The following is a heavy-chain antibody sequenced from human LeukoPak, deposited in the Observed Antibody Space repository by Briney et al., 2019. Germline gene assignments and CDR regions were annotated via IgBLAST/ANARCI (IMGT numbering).Heavy chain of an antibody. CDR1: GYTFTGYY. CDR3: ARDGAGALTYYYYYGMVV. Sequence: ASVKFSCNASGYTFTGYYMHWVRQAPGQGLEWMGWINPNRGGTNYAQKFQGRVTMTRDTSISTAYMDLSRLRYDDTAVYYCARDGAGALTYYYYYGMVVWGQGTTVTVSS. D-gene: IGHD6-13*01. J-gene: IGHJ6*02. V-gene: IGHV1-2*02. CDR2: INPNRGGT.